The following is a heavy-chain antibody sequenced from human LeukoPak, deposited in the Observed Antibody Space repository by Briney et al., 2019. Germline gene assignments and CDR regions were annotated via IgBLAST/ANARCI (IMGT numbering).Heavy chain of an antibody. V-gene: IGHV3-33*01. CDR3: ARDAVYSSSWQYY. D-gene: IGHD6-13*01. J-gene: IGHJ4*02. CDR2: MWYDGSNK. Sequence: GRSLRLSCAASGFTFSSYGMHWVRQAPGKGLEWVAVMWYDGSNKYYADSVKGRFTISRDNSKNTLYLQMNSLRAEDTAVYYCARDAVYSSSWQYYWGQGTLVTVS. CDR1: GFTFSSYG.